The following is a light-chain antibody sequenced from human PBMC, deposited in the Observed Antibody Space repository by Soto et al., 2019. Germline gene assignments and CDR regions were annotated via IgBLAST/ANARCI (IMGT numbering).Light chain of an antibody. J-gene: IGKJ4*01. CDR3: QQYNNWTLT. Sequence: EIVMTQSPATLSVSPGQRATLSCRASQSVSSNLAWYQQKPGQAPRRLIYGASTRATGIPVRFSGSGSGPEFTLTISSLQSEDFAVYYCQQYNNWTLTFGGGTKVEIK. CDR1: QSVSSN. CDR2: GAS. V-gene: IGKV3-15*01.